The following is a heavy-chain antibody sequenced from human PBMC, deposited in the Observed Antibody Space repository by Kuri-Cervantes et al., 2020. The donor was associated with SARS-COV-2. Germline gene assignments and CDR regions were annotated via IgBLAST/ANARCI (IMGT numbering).Heavy chain of an antibody. CDR2: ISSSGSTI. CDR3: ARRNRNYDFWSGYDY. J-gene: IGHJ4*02. V-gene: IGHV3-11*04. Sequence: GESLKISCAASGFTFSDYYMSWIRQAPGKRLEWVSYISSSGSTIYYADSVKGRFTISRDNAKNSLYLQMNSLRAEDTAVYYCARRNRNYDFWSGYDYWGQGTLVTVSS. D-gene: IGHD3-3*01. CDR1: GFTFSDYY.